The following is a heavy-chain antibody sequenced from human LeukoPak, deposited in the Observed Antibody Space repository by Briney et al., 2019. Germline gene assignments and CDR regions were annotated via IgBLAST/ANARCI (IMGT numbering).Heavy chain of an antibody. CDR1: GGSISSSNW. D-gene: IGHD6-19*01. CDR2: IYHSGST. CDR3: ARGLKGWRQWLVKINWFDP. V-gene: IGHV4-4*02. J-gene: IGHJ5*02. Sequence: PSGTLSLTCAVSGGSISSSNWWSWVRQPPGKGLEWIGEIYHSGSTNYNPSLKSRVTISVDTSKNQFSLKLSSVTAADTAVYYCARGLKGWRQWLVKINWFDPWGQGTLVTVSS.